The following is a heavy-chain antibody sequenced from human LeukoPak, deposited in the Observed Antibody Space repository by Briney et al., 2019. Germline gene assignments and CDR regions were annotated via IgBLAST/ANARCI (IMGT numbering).Heavy chain of an antibody. CDR3: ARDSNSSPDYYYYYMDV. Sequence: KSSETLSLTCTVSGGSISSGSYYWSWIRQPAGKGLEWIGRIYTSGSTNYNPSLKSRVTISVDTSKNQFSLKLSPVTAADTAVYYCARDSNSSPDYYYYYMDVWGKGTTVTVSS. D-gene: IGHD6-13*01. J-gene: IGHJ6*03. V-gene: IGHV4-61*02. CDR1: GGSISSGSYY. CDR2: IYTSGST.